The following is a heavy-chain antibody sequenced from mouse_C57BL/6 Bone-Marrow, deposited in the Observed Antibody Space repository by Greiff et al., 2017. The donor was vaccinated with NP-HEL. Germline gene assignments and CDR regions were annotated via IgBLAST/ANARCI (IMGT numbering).Heavy chain of an antibody. CDR3: ARYGYYLYAMDY. Sequence: VQVVESGAELVKPGASVKISCKASGYAFSSYWMNWVKQRPGKGLEWIGQIYPGDGDTNYNGKFKGKATLTADKSSSTAYMQLSSLTSEDSAVYFCARYGYYLYAMDYWGQGTSVTVSS. J-gene: IGHJ4*01. CDR1: GYAFSSYW. D-gene: IGHD2-3*01. CDR2: IYPGDGDT. V-gene: IGHV1-80*01.